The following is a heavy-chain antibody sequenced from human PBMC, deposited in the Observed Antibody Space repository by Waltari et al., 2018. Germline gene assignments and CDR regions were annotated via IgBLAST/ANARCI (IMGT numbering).Heavy chain of an antibody. CDR3: ARLPTKYYDSLGWGFFDY. Sequence: HVQLQESGPGLVKPSETLSLTCTVSGDFPSDDHWTWIRQAPGKGLEWIAYLRNTGALKRTPSLGSRVTIAAVTSKKRFSLRLTSVTAADTAVYYCARLPTKYYDSLGWGFFDYWGQGMLVIVSS. CDR1: GDFPSDDH. D-gene: IGHD3-22*01. CDR2: LRNTGAL. J-gene: IGHJ4*02. V-gene: IGHV4-59*08.